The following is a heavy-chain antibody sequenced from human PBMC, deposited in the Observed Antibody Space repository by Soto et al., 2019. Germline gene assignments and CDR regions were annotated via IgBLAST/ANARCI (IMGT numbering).Heavy chain of an antibody. CDR1: GGSNTGNY. V-gene: IGHV4-4*07. Sequence: SVTLCLRCIVSGGSNTGNYCSWFRHPAGKELERIGRIYSDGTTNYNPSLKGRGTMSVDTSKKQISLKLTSVTAADTAMYYCARDRGYRSGSFGSWGQG. CDR2: IYSDGTT. J-gene: IGHJ5*02. D-gene: IGHD5-18*01. CDR3: ARDRGYRSGSFGS.